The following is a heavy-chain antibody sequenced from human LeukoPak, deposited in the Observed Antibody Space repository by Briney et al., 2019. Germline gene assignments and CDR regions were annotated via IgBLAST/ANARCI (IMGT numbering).Heavy chain of an antibody. D-gene: IGHD1-26*01. J-gene: IGHJ4*02. CDR1: GGTFSSYA. CDR2: IIPIFGTA. Sequence: ASVMVSCKASGGTFSSYAISWVRQAPGQGLEWMGGIIPIFGTANYAQKFQGRVTITADESTSTAYMELSSLRSEDTAVYYCARGVGATHRDLDYWGQGTLVTVSS. V-gene: IGHV1-69*13. CDR3: ARGVGATHRDLDY.